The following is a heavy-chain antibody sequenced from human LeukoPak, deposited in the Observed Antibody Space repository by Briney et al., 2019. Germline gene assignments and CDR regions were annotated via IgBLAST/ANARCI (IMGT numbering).Heavy chain of an antibody. V-gene: IGHV4-39*02. CDR1: GGSISSSSYY. J-gene: IGHJ4*02. CDR2: IYYSGST. D-gene: IGHD2-2*01. CDR3: AREEEDSATAAYYLDF. Sequence: SETLSLTCTVSGGSISSSSYYWGWIRQPPGKGLEWIGSIYYSGSTYYNSSLKSRITISVDTSKNQFSLKLTSVTAADTAVYYCAREEEDSATAAYYLDFWGQGSLVTVSS.